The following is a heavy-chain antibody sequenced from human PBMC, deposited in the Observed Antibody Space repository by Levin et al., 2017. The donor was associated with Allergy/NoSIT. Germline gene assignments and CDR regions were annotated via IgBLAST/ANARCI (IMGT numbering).Heavy chain of an antibody. CDR1: GGSFSGYY. CDR3: ARGRAPVLRFLEVPYYFDY. Sequence: SETLSLTCAVYGGSFSGYYWSWIRQPPGKGLEWIGEINHSGSTNYNPSLKSRVTISVDTSKNQFSLKLSSVTAADTAVYYCARGRAPVLRFLEVPYYFDYWGQGTLVTVSS. CDR2: INHSGST. V-gene: IGHV4-34*01. D-gene: IGHD3-3*01. J-gene: IGHJ4*02.